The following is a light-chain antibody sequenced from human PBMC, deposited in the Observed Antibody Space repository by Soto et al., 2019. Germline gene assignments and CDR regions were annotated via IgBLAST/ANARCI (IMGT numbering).Light chain of an antibody. J-gene: IGLJ2*01. CDR1: SSDVGGYNY. CDR2: EVT. Sequence: QSALTQPPSASGSPGQSVTISCTGTSSDVGGYNYVSWYQQHPGTAPKLMIYEVTQRPSGVPDRFSGSKSGNTASLTVSGLQADDEADYYCSSYAGSNNLVFGGGTKLTVL. V-gene: IGLV2-8*01. CDR3: SSYAGSNNLV.